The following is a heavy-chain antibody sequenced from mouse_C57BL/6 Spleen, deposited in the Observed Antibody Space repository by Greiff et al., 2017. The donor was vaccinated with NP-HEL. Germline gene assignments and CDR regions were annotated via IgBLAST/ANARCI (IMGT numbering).Heavy chain of an antibody. CDR2: IYPRSGNT. V-gene: IGHV1-81*01. CDR1: GYTFTSYG. J-gene: IGHJ2*01. D-gene: IGHD1-1*01. Sequence: QVQLQQSGAELARPGASVKLSCKASGYTFTSYGISWVKQRTGQGLEWIGEIYPRSGNTYYNEKFKGKATLTADKSSSTAYMELRSLTSEDSAVYFCARDYGSSYNLDYWGQGTTLTVSS. CDR3: ARDYGSSYNLDY.